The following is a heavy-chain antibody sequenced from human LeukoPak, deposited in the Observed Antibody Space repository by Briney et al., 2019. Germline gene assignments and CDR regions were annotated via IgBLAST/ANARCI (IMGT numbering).Heavy chain of an antibody. CDR3: ARDTQVAPAGNWFDP. D-gene: IGHD2-2*01. CDR2: IYYSGST. V-gene: IGHV4-30-4*01. CDR1: GGSISSGDYY. J-gene: IGHJ5*02. Sequence: SQTLSLTCTVSGGSISSGDYYWSWIRQPPGKGLEWIGYIYYSGSTYYNPSLKSRVTISVDTSKNQFSLKLSSVTAADTAVYYCARDTQVAPAGNWFDPWGQGTLVTVSS.